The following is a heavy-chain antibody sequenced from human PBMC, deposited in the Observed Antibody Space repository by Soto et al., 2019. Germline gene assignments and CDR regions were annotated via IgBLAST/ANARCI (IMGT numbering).Heavy chain of an antibody. J-gene: IGHJ6*02. CDR3: ARDQGGITIFGVPYGMDV. Sequence: QVQLQESGPGLVKPSQTLSLTCTVSGGSITSGGHYWSWIRQHPGKGLEWIGYIYYSGSTYYNPSLKSRVTISIDTSKNHFSLKVRSVTVADSAVYYCARDQGGITIFGVPYGMDVWGQGTTVTVSS. CDR1: GGSITSGGHY. V-gene: IGHV4-31*03. CDR2: IYYSGST. D-gene: IGHD3-3*01.